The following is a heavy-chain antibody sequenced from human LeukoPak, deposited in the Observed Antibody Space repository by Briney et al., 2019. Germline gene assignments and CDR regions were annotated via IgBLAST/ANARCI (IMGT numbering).Heavy chain of an antibody. CDR3: ARDGSGSYYFRIIGYYYMDV. J-gene: IGHJ6*03. V-gene: IGHV4-4*07. Sequence: SETLSLTCTVSGGSISSYYWSWLRQPAGKGLEWIGRIYTSGSTNYNPSLKSRVTMSVDTSKNQFSLKLSSVTAADTAVYYCARDGSGSYYFRIIGYYYMDVWGKGTKVTVSS. D-gene: IGHD1-26*01. CDR1: GGSISSYY. CDR2: IYTSGST.